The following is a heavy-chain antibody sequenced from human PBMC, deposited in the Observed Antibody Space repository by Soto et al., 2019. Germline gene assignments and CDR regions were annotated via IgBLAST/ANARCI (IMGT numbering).Heavy chain of an antibody. CDR1: GFTFNAYG. J-gene: IGHJ4*02. D-gene: IGHD3-22*01. Sequence: GGSLRLSCVASGFTFNAYGFHWVRQAPGKGLEWVSVIWSDGNNRYYADSVKGRFTISRDSSKNTLYLQMNSLRVEDTAVYYCAKDTYYHDSSGFYGFDYWGQGTPVTVSS. CDR2: IWSDGNNR. V-gene: IGHV3-33*06. CDR3: AKDTYYHDSSGFYGFDY.